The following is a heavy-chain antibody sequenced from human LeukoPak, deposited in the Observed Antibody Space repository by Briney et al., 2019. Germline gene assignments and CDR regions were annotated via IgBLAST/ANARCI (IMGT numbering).Heavy chain of an antibody. CDR2: ISAYNGNT. J-gene: IGHJ4*02. CDR3: ARSLRFLEWLFDDGFDY. CDR1: GCTFTSYG. Sequence: ASVKVSCKASGCTFTSYGISWVRQAPGQGLEWMGWISAYNGNTNYAQKLQGRVTMTTDTSTSTAYMELRSLRSDDTAVYYCARSLRFLEWLFDDGFDYWGQGTLVTVSS. D-gene: IGHD3-3*01. V-gene: IGHV1-18*01.